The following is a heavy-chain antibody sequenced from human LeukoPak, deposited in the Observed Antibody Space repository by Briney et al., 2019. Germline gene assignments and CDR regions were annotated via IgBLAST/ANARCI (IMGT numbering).Heavy chain of an antibody. D-gene: IGHD3-22*01. J-gene: IGHJ4*02. Sequence: GGSLRLSCAASGFTVSSNYMNWVRQAPGKGLEWVSDIYSGGSTYYADCVKGRFTIYRDNCKNSLYLQMNSLRAEDTAVYYCARVPSSGYYYFDYWGQGTLVTVSS. CDR3: ARVPSSGYYYFDY. V-gene: IGHV3-66*02. CDR1: GFTVSSNY. CDR2: IYSGGST.